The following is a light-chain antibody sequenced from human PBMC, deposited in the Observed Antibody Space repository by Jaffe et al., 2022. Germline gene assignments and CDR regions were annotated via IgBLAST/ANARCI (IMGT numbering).Light chain of an antibody. CDR2: EVS. CDR3: VQGIGLPWT. J-gene: IGKJ1*01. CDR1: QSLLRSDGKTF. V-gene: IGKV2-29*02. Sequence: DIVLTQTPLSLSVTVGQPASISCKSSQSLLRSDGKTFLYWYLQKAGQSPQLLIYEVSGRFSGVPDRFSGSGSGTDFTLKISRVEAEDVGVYFCVQGIGLPWTFGQGTKVEIK.